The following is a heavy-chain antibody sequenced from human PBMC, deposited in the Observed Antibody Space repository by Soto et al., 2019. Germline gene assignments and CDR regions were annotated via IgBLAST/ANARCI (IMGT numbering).Heavy chain of an antibody. D-gene: IGHD3-10*01. Sequence: QVQLQESGPGLVKPSQTLSLTCTVSGGSISSGGYYWSWIRQHPGKGLEWIGYIYYSGSTYYNPCLKSRVTIQVDRAKNQFALRLSAVTAAGTAVYYCARFSGGSGSYQCWYFDLWGRGTLVTVSS. V-gene: IGHV4-31*03. J-gene: IGHJ2*01. CDR2: IYYSGST. CDR3: ARFSGGSGSYQCWYFDL. CDR1: GGSISSGGYY.